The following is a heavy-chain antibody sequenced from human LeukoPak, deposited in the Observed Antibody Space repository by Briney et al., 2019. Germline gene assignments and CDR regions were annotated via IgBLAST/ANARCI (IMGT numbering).Heavy chain of an antibody. Sequence: GGSLGLSCAASGFTFSSYGMSWVRQAPGKGLEWVSGSTSGNTYYADSVKGRFTISRDNSKNTLYLQMNGLRAEDTAVYFCARGTITIDYWGQGTLVTVSS. CDR3: ARGTITIDY. D-gene: IGHD1-7*01. J-gene: IGHJ4*02. V-gene: IGHV3-23*01. CDR2: STSGNT. CDR1: GFTFSSYG.